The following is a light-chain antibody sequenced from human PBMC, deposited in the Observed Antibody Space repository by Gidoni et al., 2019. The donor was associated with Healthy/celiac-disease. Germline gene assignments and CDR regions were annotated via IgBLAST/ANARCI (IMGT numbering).Light chain of an antibody. Sequence: DIQMTQSPSSLSASVGGRVTITCRASQSISSYLNWYQQKPGKAPKLLIYAASSLQSGVPSRFSGSGSGTDFTLNISSLQPEDFATYYCQQSYSTPLTFGGGTKVEIK. V-gene: IGKV1-39*01. J-gene: IGKJ4*01. CDR2: AAS. CDR1: QSISSY. CDR3: QQSYSTPLT.